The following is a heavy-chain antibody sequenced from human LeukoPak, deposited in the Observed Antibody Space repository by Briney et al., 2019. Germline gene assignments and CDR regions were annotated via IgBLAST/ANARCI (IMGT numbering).Heavy chain of an antibody. Sequence: GGSLRLSCAASGFTFNIFAMSWVRQAPGKGLERVSTIGSSEKYYADSVKGRFTISRDNSKKTLYLQMNSLRAEDTAIYYCAKDSFDHNGVYDAFDIWGQGTLVTVSS. V-gene: IGHV3-23*01. D-gene: IGHD3-9*01. J-gene: IGHJ3*02. CDR2: IGSSEK. CDR3: AKDSFDHNGVYDAFDI. CDR1: GFTFNIFA.